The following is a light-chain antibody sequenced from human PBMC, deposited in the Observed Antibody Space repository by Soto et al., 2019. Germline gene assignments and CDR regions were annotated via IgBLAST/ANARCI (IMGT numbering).Light chain of an antibody. Sequence: EIVLTQSPGTLSLSPGERATLSCRASQSVSSSYLAWYQQKPGQAPRLLIYDTSSRATGIPYSVSGSGSGTDFTLAISRLEPEDFAVYYCQQCGSSPSFGQGTKVELK. CDR1: QSVSSSY. CDR2: DTS. J-gene: IGKJ1*01. CDR3: QQCGSSPS. V-gene: IGKV3-20*01.